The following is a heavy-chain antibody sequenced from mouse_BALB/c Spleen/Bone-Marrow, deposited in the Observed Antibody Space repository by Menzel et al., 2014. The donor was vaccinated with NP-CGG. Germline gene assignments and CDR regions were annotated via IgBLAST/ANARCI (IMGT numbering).Heavy chain of an antibody. V-gene: IGHV5-12-2*01. CDR1: GFTFRSYT. D-gene: IGHD3-1*01. CDR2: ISNGGGST. Sequence: EVKLVESGGGLVQPGVSLKLSCAASGFTFRSYTMSWVRQTPEKRLEWVAYISNGGGSTYYPDTVKGRFTISRDNAKNILYLQMSSLKSEDTAMYYCARQFGLRWAMHYWGQGTLVPVSS. J-gene: IGHJ4*01. CDR3: ARQFGLRWAMHY.